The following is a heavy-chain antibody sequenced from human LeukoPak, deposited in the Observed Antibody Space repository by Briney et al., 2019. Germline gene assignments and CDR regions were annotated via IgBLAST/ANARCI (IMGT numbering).Heavy chain of an antibody. V-gene: IGHV1-18*01. CDR2: ISAYNGNT. Sequence: ASVKVSCKASGYTFTSYGISWVRQAPGQGLEWMGWISAYNGNTNYAQKLQGRVTMTTDTSTSTAYMELRSLRSDDTAVYYCAKDLGLSVGSTPFDYWGQGTLVTVSS. D-gene: IGHD1-26*01. J-gene: IGHJ4*02. CDR3: AKDLGLSVGSTPFDY. CDR1: GYTFTSYG.